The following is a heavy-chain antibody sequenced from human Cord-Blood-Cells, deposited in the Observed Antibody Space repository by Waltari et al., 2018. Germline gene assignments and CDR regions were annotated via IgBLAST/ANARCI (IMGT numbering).Heavy chain of an antibody. Sequence: QLQLQESGPGLVKPSETLSLTCTVSGGSISSSSYYCAWIRQPPGKGLEWIGSIYYSGSTYYNPSLKSRVTISVDTSKNQFSLKLSSVTAADTAVYYCARHIRFLEWLGMNFDYWGQGTLVTVSS. CDR2: IYYSGST. J-gene: IGHJ4*02. D-gene: IGHD3-3*01. V-gene: IGHV4-39*01. CDR3: ARHIRFLEWLGMNFDY. CDR1: GGSISSSSYY.